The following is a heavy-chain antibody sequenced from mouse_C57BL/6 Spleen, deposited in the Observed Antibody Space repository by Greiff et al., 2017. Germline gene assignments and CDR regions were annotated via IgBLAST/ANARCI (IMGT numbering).Heavy chain of an antibody. CDR2: INPYNGGT. CDR1: GYTFTDYY. CDR3: ARKMVTTEYYCDD. Sequence: EVQLQQSGPVLVKPGASVKMSCKASGYTFTDYYMNWVKQSHGKSLEWIGVINPYNGGTSYNQKFKGKATLTVDKSSSTAYMELNSLTSEDSAVYYCARKMVTTEYYCDDWGQGTTLTVSS. V-gene: IGHV1-19*01. D-gene: IGHD2-2*01. J-gene: IGHJ2*01.